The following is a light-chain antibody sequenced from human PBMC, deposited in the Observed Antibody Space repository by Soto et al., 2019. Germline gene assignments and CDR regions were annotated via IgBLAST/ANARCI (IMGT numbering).Light chain of an antibody. J-gene: IGLJ2*01. CDR3: GTWDSSLNGGV. V-gene: IGLV1-51*02. CDR2: ESN. Sequence: QSVLTQPPSVSAALGQRVTISCSGSSSNIGNKYVSWYQQLPGSAPKLLIYESNKRPSGIPDRFSGSKSGTSATLDITGLQTGDEADYYCGTWDSSLNGGVFGVGTKVIVL. CDR1: SSNIGNKY.